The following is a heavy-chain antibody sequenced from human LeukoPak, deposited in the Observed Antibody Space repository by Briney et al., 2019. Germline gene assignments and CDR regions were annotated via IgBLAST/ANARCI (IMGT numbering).Heavy chain of an antibody. V-gene: IGHV4-59*01. CDR3: ARVRSGYYYDSSGYAFDY. Sequence: SETLSLTCTVSGGSISSYYWSWIRQPPGKGLEWIGDIYYSGSTNYNPSLKSRVTISVATSKNPFSLKLSSVTAADTAVYSCARVRSGYYYDSSGYAFDYWGQGTLVTVSS. CDR2: IYYSGST. CDR1: GGSISSYY. D-gene: IGHD3-22*01. J-gene: IGHJ4*02.